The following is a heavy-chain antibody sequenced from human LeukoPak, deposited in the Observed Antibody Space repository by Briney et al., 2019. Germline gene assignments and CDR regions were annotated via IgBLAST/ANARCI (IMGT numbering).Heavy chain of an antibody. CDR1: GFTFSSYA. V-gene: IGHV3-23*01. CDR3: AKDLIGAVAGFDY. J-gene: IGHJ4*02. D-gene: IGHD6-19*01. CDR2: ISSNGGTT. Sequence: GGSLRLSCAASGFTFSSYAMSWVRQAPGKGLEWVSAISSNGGTTFYADSVKGRFTISRDNSKNTLFLQMNSLRADDTAVYYCAKDLIGAVAGFDYWGQGTLVTVSS.